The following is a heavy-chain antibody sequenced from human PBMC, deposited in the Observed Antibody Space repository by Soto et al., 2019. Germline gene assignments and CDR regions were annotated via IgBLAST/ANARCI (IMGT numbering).Heavy chain of an antibody. V-gene: IGHV3-33*01. Sequence: QVQLVESGGGVVQPGTSLRLSCAASGFSFSSYAMYWVRQAPGKGLEWVAALWYDGSNLNYAQSVKGRFTISRDNSKSTVYLQMNSLKVEDTAVYYCAREINDFWSGYLYWGQGTVVTVSS. CDR3: AREINDFWSGYLY. CDR1: GFSFSSYA. CDR2: LWYDGSNL. J-gene: IGHJ4*02. D-gene: IGHD3-3*01.